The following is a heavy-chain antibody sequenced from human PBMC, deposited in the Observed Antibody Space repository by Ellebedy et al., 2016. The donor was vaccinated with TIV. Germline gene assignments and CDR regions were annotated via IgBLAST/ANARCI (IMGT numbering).Heavy chain of an antibody. D-gene: IGHD3-16*01. J-gene: IGHJ3*02. CDR3: ARDKFGTNAFDI. CDR2: INWNGGST. CDR1: GFTFDDYG. Sequence: GESLKISCAASGFTFDDYGMSRVRQAPGKGLEWVSGINWNGGSTGYADSVKGRFTISRDNAKNSLYLQMNSLRAEDTALYYCARDKFGTNAFDIWGQGTMVTVSS. V-gene: IGHV3-20*04.